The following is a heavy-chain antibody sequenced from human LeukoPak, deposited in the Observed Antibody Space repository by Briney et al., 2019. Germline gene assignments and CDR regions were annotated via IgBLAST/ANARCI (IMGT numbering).Heavy chain of an antibody. Sequence: SVKVSCKASGYTFTNYGISWVRQAPGQGLEWMGGIIPIFGTANYAQKFQGRVTITADESTSTAYMELSSLRSEDTAVYYCARDSSSGLGDYWGQGTLVTVSS. CDR2: IIPIFGTA. V-gene: IGHV1-69*13. J-gene: IGHJ4*02. CDR3: ARDSSSGLGDY. D-gene: IGHD6-6*01. CDR1: GYTFTNYG.